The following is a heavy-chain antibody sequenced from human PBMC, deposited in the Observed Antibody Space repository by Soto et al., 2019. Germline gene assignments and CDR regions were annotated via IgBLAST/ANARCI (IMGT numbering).Heavy chain of an antibody. Sequence: PGGSLRLSCAASGFTFSSYGMHWVRQAPGKGLEWVAVISYDGSNKYYADSVKGRFTISRDNSKNTLYLQMNSLRAEDTAVYYCAKDLTYYDILTGYYPIQGVYYYGMDVWGQGTTVTVSS. CDR3: AKDLTYYDILTGYYPIQGVYYYGMDV. D-gene: IGHD3-9*01. J-gene: IGHJ6*02. V-gene: IGHV3-30*18. CDR2: ISYDGSNK. CDR1: GFTFSSYG.